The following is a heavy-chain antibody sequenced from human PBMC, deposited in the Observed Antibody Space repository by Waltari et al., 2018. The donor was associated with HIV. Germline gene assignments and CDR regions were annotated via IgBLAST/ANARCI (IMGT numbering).Heavy chain of an antibody. V-gene: IGHV1-2*02. CDR1: GYNFTGYY. CDR2: INPNSGNT. J-gene: IGHJ4*02. D-gene: IGHD1-26*01. CDR3: ARDGVGDAAFDY. Sequence: QVQLLQSGPEVRKPGASVKVSCRASGYNFTGYYMHWVRQAPGPGLEWMGWINPNSGNTHFAQMFKGRVTLTRVTSIRTAYLEIRRLKSDDTAIYYCARDGVGDAAFDYWGQGTLVTVS.